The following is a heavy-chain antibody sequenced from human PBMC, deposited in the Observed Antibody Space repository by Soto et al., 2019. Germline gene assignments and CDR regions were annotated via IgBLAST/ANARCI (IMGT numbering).Heavy chain of an antibody. CDR3: AKFPRVKYFAAFDN. D-gene: IGHD6-13*01. Sequence: LRLSCAASGFTFSSYAMSWVRQAPGKGLEWVSAISGSGGSTYYADSEKGRITISRDNSKNTLYLQMNRLRAADTAVYYCAKFPRVKYFAAFDNCGQGTMVTVSS. CDR1: GFTFSSYA. J-gene: IGHJ3*02. CDR2: ISGSGGST. V-gene: IGHV3-23*01.